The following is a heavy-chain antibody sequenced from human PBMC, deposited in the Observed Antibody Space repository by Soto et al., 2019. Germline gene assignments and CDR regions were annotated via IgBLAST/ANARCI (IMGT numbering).Heavy chain of an antibody. CDR1: GGSISVYY. CDR2: IYDSGSP. V-gene: IGHV4-59*03. Sequence: SETLSLPCTLSGGSISVYYWSWIRQPPGQALEWIGYIYDSGSPYYTPSLRSRVIISADTSKNQISLKLTSATASDPAVYYCARGVWSRPPRYLGRGTLVTVAT. CDR3: ARGVWSRPPRY. D-gene: IGHD2-21*01. J-gene: IGHJ4*02.